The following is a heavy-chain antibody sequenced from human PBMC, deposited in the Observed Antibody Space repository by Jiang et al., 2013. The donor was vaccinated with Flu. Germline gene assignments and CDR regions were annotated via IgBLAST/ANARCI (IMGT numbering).Heavy chain of an antibody. CDR1: GFTVSSNY. CDR2: IYSGGST. CDR3: ARDRLAYCGGDCYFYWYFDL. V-gene: IGHV3-66*01. Sequence: QLLESGGGLVQPGGSLRLSCAASGFTVSSNYMSWVRQAPGKGLEWVSVIYSGGSTYYADSVKGRFTISRDNSKNTLYLQMNSLRAEDTAVYYCARDRLAYCGGDCYFYWYFDLWGRGTLVTVSS. J-gene: IGHJ2*01. D-gene: IGHD2-21*02.